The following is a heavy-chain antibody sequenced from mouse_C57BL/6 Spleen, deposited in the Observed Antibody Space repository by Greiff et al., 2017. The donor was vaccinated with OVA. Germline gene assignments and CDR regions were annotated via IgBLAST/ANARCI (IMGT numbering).Heavy chain of an antibody. CDR1: GYAFSSSW. J-gene: IGHJ4*01. D-gene: IGHD1-1*01. V-gene: IGHV1-82*01. Sequence: PLQQSGPELVKPGASVQISCKASGYAFSSSWMNWVKQRPGKGLEWIGRIYPGDGDTNYNGKFKGKATLTADKSSSTAYMQLSSLTSEDSAVYFCARYTTGRAMDYWGQGTSVTVSS. CDR2: IYPGDGDT. CDR3: ARYTTGRAMDY.